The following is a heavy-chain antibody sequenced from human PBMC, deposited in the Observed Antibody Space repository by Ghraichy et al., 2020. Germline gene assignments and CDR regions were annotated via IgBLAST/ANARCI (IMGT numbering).Heavy chain of an antibody. CDR1: GFTFSSDG. CDR3: ARDRIGGSSGWYTAYYYGMDV. D-gene: IGHD6-19*01. V-gene: IGHV3-33*01. CDR2: IWYDGSNK. J-gene: IGHJ6*02. Sequence: GGSLRLSGAASGFTFSSDGMHWVRQAPGKGLEWVAVIWYDGSNKYYADSVKGRFTISRDNSKNTLYLQMNSLRAEDTAVYYCARDRIGGSSGWYTAYYYGMDVWGQGTTVTVSS.